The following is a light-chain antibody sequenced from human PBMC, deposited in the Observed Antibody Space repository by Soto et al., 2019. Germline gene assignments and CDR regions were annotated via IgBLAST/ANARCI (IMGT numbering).Light chain of an antibody. Sequence: EIVLTQSPGTLSLSPVEGATLSGRASQSVGGTFLAWYQQKGGQAPRLLIYDASKRATGIPARFSGSGSGTEFTLTISGLQSEDFAVYYCQQYNSWPITFGQGTRLEIK. V-gene: IGKV3-11*01. J-gene: IGKJ5*01. CDR1: QSVGGTF. CDR3: QQYNSWPIT. CDR2: DAS.